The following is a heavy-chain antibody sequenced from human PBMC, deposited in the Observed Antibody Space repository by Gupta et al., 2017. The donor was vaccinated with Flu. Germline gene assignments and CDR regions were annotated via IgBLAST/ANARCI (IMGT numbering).Heavy chain of an antibody. CDR1: GLTFSNYG. D-gene: IGHD5-12*01. Sequence: EVHLSASVGGLLQPGGSLRLSCAASGLTFSNYGMSWVRQAPGKGLEWVSVISGDGDITYYADSVKGRFTISRDNSKNTFYLQMNSLRVEDTAVYHCAKDFGYSGYEVWGQGTLVTVSS. V-gene: IGHV3-23*01. CDR2: ISGDGDIT. J-gene: IGHJ4*02. CDR3: AKDFGYSGYEV.